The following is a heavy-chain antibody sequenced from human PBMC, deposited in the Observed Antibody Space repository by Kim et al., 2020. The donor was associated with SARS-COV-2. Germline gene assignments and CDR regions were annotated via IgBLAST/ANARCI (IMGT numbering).Heavy chain of an antibody. CDR1: GFTFSSYA. J-gene: IGHJ6*02. CDR3: AKDSTIFGVVIIPGYYGMDV. V-gene: IGHV3-23*01. D-gene: IGHD3-3*01. Sequence: GGSLRLSCAASGFTFSSYAMSWVRQAPGKGLEWVSAISGSGGSTYYADSVKGRFTISRDNSKNTLYLQMNSLRAEDTAVYYCAKDSTIFGVVIIPGYYGMDVWGQGTTVTVSS. CDR2: ISGSGGST.